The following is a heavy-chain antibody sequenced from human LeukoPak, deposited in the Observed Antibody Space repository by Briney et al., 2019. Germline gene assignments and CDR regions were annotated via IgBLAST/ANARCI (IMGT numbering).Heavy chain of an antibody. D-gene: IGHD6-19*01. CDR1: GFTFSSYA. CDR3: AKVLVAGTPSFDY. J-gene: IGHJ4*02. V-gene: IGHV3-23*01. CDR2: ISSSGGST. Sequence: PGGSLRLSCAASGFTFSSYAMSWVRQAPGKGLERVSGISSSGGSTYYADSVKGRFTISRDNSKNPLYLQMNSLKAEDTAVYYCAKVLVAGTPSFDYWGQGTLVTVSS.